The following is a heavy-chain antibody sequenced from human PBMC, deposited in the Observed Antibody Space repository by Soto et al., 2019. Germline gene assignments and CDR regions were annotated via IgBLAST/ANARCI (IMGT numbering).Heavy chain of an antibody. CDR2: ISGSGGST. CDR1: GFTFSSYA. CDR3: AKPIGRFGKMGGMDV. V-gene: IGHV3-23*01. Sequence: PGGSLRLSCAAFGFTFSSYAMSWVRQAPGKGLEWVSAISGSGGSTYYADSVKGRFTISRDNSKNTLYLQMNSLRAEDTAVYYCAKPIGRFGKMGGMDVWGQGTTVTVSS. D-gene: IGHD3-10*01. J-gene: IGHJ6*02.